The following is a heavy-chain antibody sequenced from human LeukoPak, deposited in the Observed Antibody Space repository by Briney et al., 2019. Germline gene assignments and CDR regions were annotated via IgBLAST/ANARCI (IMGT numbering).Heavy chain of an antibody. CDR3: ARDSYYYDSSGYQYDY. CDR2: ISYDGSNK. D-gene: IGHD3-22*01. CDR1: GFTFSSYV. V-gene: IGHV3-30*04. J-gene: IGHJ4*02. Sequence: PGGSLRLSCAASGFTFSSYVMNWVRQAPGKGLEWVAVISYDGSNKYYADSVKGRFTISRDNSKNTVYLQMNSLRAEDTATYYCARDSYYYDSSGYQYDYWGQGTLVTVSS.